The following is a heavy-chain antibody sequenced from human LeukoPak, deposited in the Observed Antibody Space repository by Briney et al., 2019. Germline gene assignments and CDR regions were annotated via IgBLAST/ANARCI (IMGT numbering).Heavy chain of an antibody. Sequence: ASVKVSCKVSGYTLTELSMHWAQQAPGKGLEWMGGFDPEDGETIYAQKFQGRVTMTEDTSTDTAYMELSSLRSEDTAVYYCATLQTGFFDYWGQGTLVTVSS. CDR1: GYTLTELS. V-gene: IGHV1-24*01. D-gene: IGHD1-1*01. CDR2: FDPEDGET. CDR3: ATLQTGFFDY. J-gene: IGHJ4*02.